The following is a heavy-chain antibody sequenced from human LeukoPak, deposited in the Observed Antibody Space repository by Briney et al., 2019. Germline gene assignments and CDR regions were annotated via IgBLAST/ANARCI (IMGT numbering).Heavy chain of an antibody. Sequence: GASVKVSCKASGGTFSSYAISGVRQAPGQGPEWMGRNMPIFGIANYAQKFQGSVTLSADKSTSTAYMELSNLRSEDTAVYYCARGGAYCGGDCPPWGPGTLVTVSS. CDR3: ARGGAYCGGDCPP. CDR2: NMPIFGIA. CDR1: GGTFSSYA. J-gene: IGHJ5*02. V-gene: IGHV1-69*04. D-gene: IGHD2-21*02.